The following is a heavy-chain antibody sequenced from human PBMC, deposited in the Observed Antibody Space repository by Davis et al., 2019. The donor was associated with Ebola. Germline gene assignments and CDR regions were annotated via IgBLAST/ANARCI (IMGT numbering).Heavy chain of an antibody. CDR3: ARADPGDPEDC. V-gene: IGHV1-18*01. Sequence: ASVKVSCKASGYKFPSYYISWVRQAPGRGLEWMGWISGYNGKTKYAERYQGRVSMTTDTSTSTAYMELSSLRSDDTAVYYCARADPGDPEDCWGQGTLVTVSA. CDR1: GYKFPSYY. J-gene: IGHJ4*02. D-gene: IGHD3-10*01. CDR2: ISGYNGKT.